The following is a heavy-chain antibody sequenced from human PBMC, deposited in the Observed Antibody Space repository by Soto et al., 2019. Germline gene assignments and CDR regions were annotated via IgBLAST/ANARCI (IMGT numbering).Heavy chain of an antibody. CDR1: GNTFTSYD. V-gene: IGHV1-8*01. D-gene: IGHD3-10*01. J-gene: IGHJ4*02. Sequence: ASVKVSCKASGNTFTSYDINWLRQSTGHGLEWMGWINPNSGNIGYAQKFQGRVTMTRDTAIRTAYMEVSRLRSDDTAVYYCARGRASGSYYLLDYWGQGTLVTVYS. CDR3: ARGRASGSYYLLDY. CDR2: INPNSGNI.